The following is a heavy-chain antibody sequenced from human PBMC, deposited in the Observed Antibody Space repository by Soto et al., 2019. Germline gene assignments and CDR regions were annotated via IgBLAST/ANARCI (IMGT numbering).Heavy chain of an antibody. CDR1: GGTFSTYS. J-gene: IGHJ3*02. Sequence: QVQLVQSGAEVKKPGSSVQVSCKASGGTFSTYSLFWVRQAPGQGLEWMGRIIPMLGTRNYAQRCQDRVTITADKTTATAHMELSSLRSEDTALYYGTVGSWSGEVFDIWGQGTMVTVSS. D-gene: IGHD2-21*01. CDR2: IIPMLGTR. CDR3: TVGSWSGEVFDI. V-gene: IGHV1-69*08.